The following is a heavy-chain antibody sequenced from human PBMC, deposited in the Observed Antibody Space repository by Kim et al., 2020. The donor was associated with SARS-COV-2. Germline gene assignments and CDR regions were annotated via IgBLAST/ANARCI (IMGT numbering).Heavy chain of an antibody. CDR3: AKEEEGGSGSYYHYYYYYGMDV. CDR2: IWYDGSNK. Sequence: GGSLRLSCAASGFTFSSYGMHWVRQAPGKGLEWVAVIWYDGSNKYYADSVKGRFTISRDNSKNTLYLQMNSLRAEDTAVYYCAKEEEGGSGSYYHYYYYYGMDVWGQGTTVTVSS. J-gene: IGHJ6*02. CDR1: GFTFSSYG. D-gene: IGHD3-10*01. V-gene: IGHV3-33*06.